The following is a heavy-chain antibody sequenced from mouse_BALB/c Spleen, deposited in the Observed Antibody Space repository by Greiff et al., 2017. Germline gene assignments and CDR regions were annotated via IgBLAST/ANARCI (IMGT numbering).Heavy chain of an antibody. CDR1: GFTFSSFG. V-gene: IGHV5-17*02. D-gene: IGHD2-4*01. CDR2: ISSGSSTI. J-gene: IGHJ4*01. Sequence: DVKLVESGGGLVQPGGSRKLSCAASGFTFSSFGMHWVRQAPEKGLEWVAYISSGSSTIYYADTVKGRFTISRDNPKNTLFLQMTSLRSEDTAMYYCARWRTTMITARAMDYWGQGTSVTVSS. CDR3: ARWRTTMITARAMDY.